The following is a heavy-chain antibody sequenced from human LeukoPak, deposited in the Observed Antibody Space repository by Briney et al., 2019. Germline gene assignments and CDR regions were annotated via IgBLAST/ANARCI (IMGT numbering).Heavy chain of an antibody. CDR3: ARRHANNYDSSGYYFDY. D-gene: IGHD3-22*01. V-gene: IGHV4-34*01. CDR1: GGSISNYY. J-gene: IGHJ4*02. CDR2: INHSGST. Sequence: SETLSLTCTVSGGSISNYYWIWIRQPPGKGLEWIGEINHSGSTNYNPSLKSRVTISVDTSKNQFSLKLSSVTAADTAVYYCARRHANNYDSSGYYFDYWGQGTLVTVSS.